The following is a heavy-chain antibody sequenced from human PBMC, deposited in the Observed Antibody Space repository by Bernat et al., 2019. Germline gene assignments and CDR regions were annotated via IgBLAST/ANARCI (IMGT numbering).Heavy chain of an antibody. V-gene: IGHV4-34*01. CDR3: ARKEWLLAWFDP. D-gene: IGHD3-3*01. Sequence: QVQLQQWGAGLLKPSETLSLTCAVYGGSFSGYYWSWIRQPPGKGLEWIGEINHSGSTNYNPSLKSRVTISVDTSKNQFSLKLSSVTAADTAVYYCARKEWLLAWFDPWGQGTLVTVSS. J-gene: IGHJ5*02. CDR1: GGSFSGYY. CDR2: INHSGST.